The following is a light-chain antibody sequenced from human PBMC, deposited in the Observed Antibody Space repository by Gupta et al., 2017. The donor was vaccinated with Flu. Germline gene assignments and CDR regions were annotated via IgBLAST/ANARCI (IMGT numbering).Light chain of an antibody. CDR2: GAS. Sequence: ETVLLQSPRTLSLSPGERATLSCRASQSVSSSYLAWYQQKPGQAPRLLIFGASSRATGIPDRFSGSGSGTDFTLTISRLEPEDFAVYYCQQYGSSPPITFGQGTRLEIK. CDR3: QQYGSSPPIT. J-gene: IGKJ5*01. V-gene: IGKV3-20*01. CDR1: QSVSSSY.